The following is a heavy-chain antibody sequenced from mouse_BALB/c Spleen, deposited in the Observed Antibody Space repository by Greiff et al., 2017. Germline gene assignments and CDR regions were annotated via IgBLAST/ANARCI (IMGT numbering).Heavy chain of an antibody. CDR3: ARVYYGYDGGSYAMDY. CDR1: GYTFTSYW. J-gene: IGHJ4*01. Sequence: QVQLQQSGAELAKPGASVKMSCKASGYTFTSYWMHWVKQRPGQGLEWIGYINPSTGYTEYNQKFKDKATLTADKSSSTAYMQLSSLTSEDSAVYYCARVYYGYDGGSYAMDYWGQGTSVTVSS. V-gene: IGHV1-7*01. D-gene: IGHD2-2*01. CDR2: INPSTGYT.